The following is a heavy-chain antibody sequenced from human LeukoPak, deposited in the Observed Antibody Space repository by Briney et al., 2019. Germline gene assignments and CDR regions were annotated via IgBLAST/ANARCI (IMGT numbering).Heavy chain of an antibody. CDR3: AMGVATDLY. CDR1: GDSISSARNY. CDR2: IYSSGST. Sequence: PSETLSLTCSVSGDSISSARNYWGWIRQSPGKGLEWLASIYSSGSTHSNPSLKSRVSISIDTSKNQFSLKLYSVTASDTAVYYCAMGVATDLYWGQGTLVTVSS. D-gene: IGHD5-12*01. J-gene: IGHJ4*02. V-gene: IGHV4-39*01.